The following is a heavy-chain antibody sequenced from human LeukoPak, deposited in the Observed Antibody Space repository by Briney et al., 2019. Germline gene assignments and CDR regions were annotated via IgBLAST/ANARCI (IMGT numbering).Heavy chain of an antibody. V-gene: IGHV4-4*07. D-gene: IGHD6-13*01. CDR1: GGSISSYY. J-gene: IGHJ6*03. CDR3: ARSSAAGEGYYYYYYMDV. CDR2: IYTSGST. Sequence: SETLSLTYTVSGGSISSYYWSWIRQPAGKGLEWIGRIYTSGSTNYNPSLKSRVTMSVDTSKNQFSLKLSSVTAADTAVYYCARSSAAGEGYYYYYYMDVWGKGTTVTVSS.